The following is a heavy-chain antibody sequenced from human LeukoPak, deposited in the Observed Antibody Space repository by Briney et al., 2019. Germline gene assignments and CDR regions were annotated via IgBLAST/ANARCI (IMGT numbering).Heavy chain of an antibody. CDR1: GFTFSSYE. Sequence: PGGSLRLSCAASGFTFSSYEMNWVRQAPGKGLEWVSYISSSGSTTYYADSVKGRFTISRDNSKNTLYLQMNSLRAEDTAVYYCARVTYGSGTYGAFDYWGQGTLVTVSS. D-gene: IGHD3-10*01. V-gene: IGHV3-48*03. CDR3: ARVTYGSGTYGAFDY. CDR2: ISSSGSTT. J-gene: IGHJ4*02.